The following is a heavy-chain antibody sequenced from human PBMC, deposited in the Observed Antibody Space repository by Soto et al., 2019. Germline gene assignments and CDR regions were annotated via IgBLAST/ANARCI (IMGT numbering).Heavy chain of an antibody. J-gene: IGHJ6*02. CDR2: ISSSSSTI. CDR1: GVTCSSYS. Sequence: AGGSLRHSCAASGVTCSSYSMSWVRQAPGKGLEWVSYISSSSSTIYYADSVKGRFTISRDNAKNSLYLQMNSLRAEDTAVFFFKKKTAYDILTGYYYYYYGMDVWGQGTTVTVSS. D-gene: IGHD3-9*01. V-gene: IGHV3-48*01. CDR3: KKKTAYDILTGYYYYYYGMDV.